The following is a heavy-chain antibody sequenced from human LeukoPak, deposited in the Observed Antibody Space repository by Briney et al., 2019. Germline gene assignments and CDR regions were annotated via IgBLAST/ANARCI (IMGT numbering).Heavy chain of an antibody. CDR2: ISSTSSYI. J-gene: IGHJ4*02. Sequence: PGGSLRLSCAASGFTFSSYSMNWVRRAPGKGLEWASTISSTSSYIYYADSVKGRFTISRDNSKNTLYLQMNSLRAEDSAVYYCAKVGRGIVVVVAVFDYWGQGTLVTVSS. CDR3: AKVGRGIVVVVAVFDY. D-gene: IGHD2-15*01. CDR1: GFTFSSYS. V-gene: IGHV3-21*04.